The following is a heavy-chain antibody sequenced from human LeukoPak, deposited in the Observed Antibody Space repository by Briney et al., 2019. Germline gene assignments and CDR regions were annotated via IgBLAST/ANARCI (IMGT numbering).Heavy chain of an antibody. CDR1: GFTFSSYW. CDR3: ARGYYDFWSGYRTYPTPIDY. Sequence: PRGSLRLSCAASGFTFSSYWMHWVRQAPGKGLVWVSRINSDGSSTSYADSVKGRFTISRDNAKNTLYLQMNSLRAEDTAVYYCARGYYDFWSGYRTYPTPIDYWGQGTLVTVSS. J-gene: IGHJ4*02. D-gene: IGHD3-3*01. CDR2: INSDGSST. V-gene: IGHV3-74*01.